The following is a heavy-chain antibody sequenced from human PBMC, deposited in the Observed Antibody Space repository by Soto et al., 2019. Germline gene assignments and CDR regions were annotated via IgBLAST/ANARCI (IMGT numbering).Heavy chain of an antibody. CDR2: IWCGGSKK. Sequence: QVQLVESGGGVVQSGRSLRLSCTVSGFPFASYGMHWVRQAPGKGLEWVAIIWCGGSKKYYADSVKGRFTISRDNSKNTLDLQMNNLRVEDTAVYYCARVPEIVVVSADNYYMDVWGRGTMVTVSS. V-gene: IGHV3-33*01. CDR1: GFPFASYG. D-gene: IGHD2-15*01. CDR3: ARVPEIVVVSADNYYMDV. J-gene: IGHJ6*03.